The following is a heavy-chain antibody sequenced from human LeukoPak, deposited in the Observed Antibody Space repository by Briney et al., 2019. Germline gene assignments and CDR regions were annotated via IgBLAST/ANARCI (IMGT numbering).Heavy chain of an antibody. CDR1: GYTFSGHW. Sequence: GGSLRLSCAASGYTFSGHWMSWVRQAPGQGLEWVANINQGGSDKYYVDSVKGRFTISRDNANNLLYLQMSRLRGEDTAVYYCTRDRSRAEDDWGQGTLVTVSS. CDR2: INQGGSDK. V-gene: IGHV3-7*01. D-gene: IGHD1-14*01. CDR3: TRDRSRAEDD. J-gene: IGHJ4*02.